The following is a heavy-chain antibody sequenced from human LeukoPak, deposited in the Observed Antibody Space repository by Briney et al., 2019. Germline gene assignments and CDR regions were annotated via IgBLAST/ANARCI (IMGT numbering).Heavy chain of an antibody. V-gene: IGHV1-18*01. D-gene: IGHD6-13*01. CDR1: GCTFTSYG. CDR3: ARGTPNGGSSWYLGAFDI. J-gene: IGHJ3*02. CDR2: ISAYNGNT. Sequence: GASVKVSCKASGCTFTSYGISWVRQAPGQGLEWMGWISAYNGNTNYAQKLQGRVTMTTDTSTSTAYMELRSLRSDDTAVYYCARGTPNGGSSWYLGAFDIWGQGTMVTVSS.